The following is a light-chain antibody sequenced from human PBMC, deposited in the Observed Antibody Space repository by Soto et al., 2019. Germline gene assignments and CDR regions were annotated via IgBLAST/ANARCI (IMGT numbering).Light chain of an antibody. J-gene: IGKJ1*01. V-gene: IGKV3-11*01. CDR3: PTSRDWPQWT. Sequence: ELVLTQSPATMSLSPAARATLSCRSSQSGSSFFACYQQKPGQAPRLCIYEGSNRATRVPARFSGSESGTDFTITLRRLEPEGLAGYHCPTSRDWPQWT. CDR2: EGS. CDR1: QSGSSF.